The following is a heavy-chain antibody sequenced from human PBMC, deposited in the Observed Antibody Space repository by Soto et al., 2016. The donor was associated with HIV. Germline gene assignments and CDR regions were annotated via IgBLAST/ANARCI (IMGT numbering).Heavy chain of an antibody. J-gene: IGHJ4*02. CDR2: ISTFNGNT. CDR3: ASTGGYSSGYYFDY. CDR1: GYTFTGYY. Sequence: QVQLVQSGAEVKKPGASVKVSCKASGYTFTGYYMHWVRQAPGQGLEWMGWISTFNGNTNYAQKLQGRVTMTTDTSTSTAYMELRSLRSDDTAVYYCASTGGYSSGYYFDYWGQGTLVTVSS. D-gene: IGHD6-19*01. V-gene: IGHV1-18*04.